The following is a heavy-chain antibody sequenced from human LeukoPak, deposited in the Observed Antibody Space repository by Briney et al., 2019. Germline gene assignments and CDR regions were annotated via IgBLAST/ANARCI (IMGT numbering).Heavy chain of an antibody. CDR1: GGSFSGYY. Sequence: SETLSLTCAVYGGSFSGYYWSWIRQPPGKGLEWIGEINHSGSTNYNPSLKSRVTISVDTSKNQFSLKLSSVTAADTAVYYCARGRRWFDPWGQGTLVTVSS. V-gene: IGHV4-34*01. CDR3: ARGRRWFDP. J-gene: IGHJ5*02. CDR2: INHSGST.